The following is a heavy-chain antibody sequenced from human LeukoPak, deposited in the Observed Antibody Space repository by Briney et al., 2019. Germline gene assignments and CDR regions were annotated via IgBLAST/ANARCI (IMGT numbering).Heavy chain of an antibody. CDR2: IYYSGST. CDR1: GGSISSYY. Sequence: PSETLSLTCTVSGGSISSYYWSWIRQPPGKGLEWIGHIYYSGSTNYNPSLKSRLTTSIDTSKNQFSLRLSSVTAADTAVYYCARDNQLLLQYYFGYWGQGALVTVS. V-gene: IGHV4-59*01. D-gene: IGHD2-15*01. CDR3: ARDNQLLLQYYFGY. J-gene: IGHJ4*02.